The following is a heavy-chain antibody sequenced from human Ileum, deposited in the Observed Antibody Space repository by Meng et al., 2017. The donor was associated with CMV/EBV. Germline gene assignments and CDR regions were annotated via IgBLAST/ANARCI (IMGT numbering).Heavy chain of an antibody. CDR2: FAYTGATT. CDR1: GFSFSSFT. V-gene: IGHV3-23*01. D-gene: IGHD2/OR15-2a*01. Sequence: GESLKISCAASGFSFSSFTMGWVRQAPGKGLEWVATFAYTGATTNYADSVKGRFTISRDTSKNTLYLQMNSLTADDTAVYYCAKGVTSTSPYRSFDILGQGTKVTCSS. J-gene: IGHJ3*02. CDR3: AKGVTSTSPYRSFDI.